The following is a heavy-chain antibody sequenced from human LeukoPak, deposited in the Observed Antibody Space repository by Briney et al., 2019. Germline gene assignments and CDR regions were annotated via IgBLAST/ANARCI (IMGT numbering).Heavy chain of an antibody. CDR2: RNPNSGNT. Sequence: GASVKLSCKASGYTFTSYDINWVRQATGPGLEWMGWRNPNSGNTGYAQKFQGRVTMTRITSLSTPYTEMSSLRSEDTAVYYCARGLFLDYWGQGTLVTVSS. CDR3: ARGLFLDY. D-gene: IGHD3-10*01. V-gene: IGHV1-8*01. CDR1: GYTFTSYD. J-gene: IGHJ4*02.